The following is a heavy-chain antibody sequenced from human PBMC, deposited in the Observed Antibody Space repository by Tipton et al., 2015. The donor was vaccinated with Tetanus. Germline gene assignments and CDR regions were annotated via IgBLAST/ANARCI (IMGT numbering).Heavy chain of an antibody. Sequence: LSLTCAVYGGSFSGHYWSWMRQPPGKGLEWVSAIGGSGCCVNYADSVEGRFTISRDNSQNTLFLEIDNPRAEDTAVYYCAKETVGLWFGDYWGQGTLVTVSS. D-gene: IGHD3-10*01. CDR1: GGSFSGHY. J-gene: IGHJ4*02. CDR2: IGGSGCCV. V-gene: IGHV3-23*01. CDR3: AKETVGLWFGDY.